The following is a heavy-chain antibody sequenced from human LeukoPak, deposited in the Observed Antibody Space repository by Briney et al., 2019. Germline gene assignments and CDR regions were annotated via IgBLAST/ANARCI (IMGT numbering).Heavy chain of an antibody. V-gene: IGHV3-23*01. D-gene: IGHD4-17*01. CDR3: ARDTNGDGWFDP. J-gene: IGHJ5*02. CDR2: VSGSGGST. Sequence: GGSLRLSCAASGFTFSSYAMSWVRQAPGKGLEWVSAVSGSGGSTYYADSVKGRFTISRDNAKNSLYLQMNSLRAEDTSVYYCARDTNGDGWFDPWGQGTLVTVSS. CDR1: GFTFSSYA.